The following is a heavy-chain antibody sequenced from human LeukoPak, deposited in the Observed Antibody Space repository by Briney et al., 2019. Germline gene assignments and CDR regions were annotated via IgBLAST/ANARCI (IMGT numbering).Heavy chain of an antibody. CDR3: ARYDGDRPLNKYYMDV. V-gene: IGHV1-46*01. CDR1: GYTFTSYY. J-gene: IGHJ6*03. D-gene: IGHD4-17*01. CDR2: INPSGGST. Sequence: ASVKVSCKASGYTFTSYYMHWVRQAPGQGLEWMGIINPSGGSTSYAQKFQGRVTMTRDMSTSTVYMELSSLRSEDTAVYYCARYDGDRPLNKYYMDVWGTGTTVTISS.